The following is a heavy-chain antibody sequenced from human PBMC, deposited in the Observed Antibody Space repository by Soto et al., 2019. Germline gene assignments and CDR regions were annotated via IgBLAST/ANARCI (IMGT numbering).Heavy chain of an antibody. D-gene: IGHD6-19*01. Sequence: EVQLLESGGGLVQPGGSLRLSCAASGFTLSNYGMSWVRQAPGRGLEWVSTIGASGGRTYYADSVKGRFTISRDGSKNTLYLQMNSLRAEDTAVYYCAPLAVTGSPLFDHWGQGTLVTVSS. CDR2: IGASGGRT. CDR1: GFTLSNYG. CDR3: APLAVTGSPLFDH. J-gene: IGHJ4*02. V-gene: IGHV3-23*01.